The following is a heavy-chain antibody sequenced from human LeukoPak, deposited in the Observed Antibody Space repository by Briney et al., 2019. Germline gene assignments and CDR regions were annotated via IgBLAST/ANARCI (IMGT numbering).Heavy chain of an antibody. J-gene: IGHJ3*02. CDR1: GGTFSSYA. CDR2: IIPIFGTA. V-gene: IGHV1-69*05. D-gene: IGHD3-22*01. Sequence: ASVKVSCKASGGTFSSYAISWVRQAPGQGLEWMGGIIPIFGTANYAQKFQGRVTITTDESTSTAYMELSSLRSEDTAVYYCASQSVGYYYDSSGYSLDAFDIWGQGTMVTVSS. CDR3: ASQSVGYYYDSSGYSLDAFDI.